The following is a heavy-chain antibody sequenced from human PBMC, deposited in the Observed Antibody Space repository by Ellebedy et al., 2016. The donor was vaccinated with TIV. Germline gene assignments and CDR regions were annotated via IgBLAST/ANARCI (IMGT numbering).Heavy chain of an antibody. CDR2: LYDSGRI. D-gene: IGHD3-9*01. CDR3: ARRKTTITTFDY. V-gene: IGHV4-39*01. J-gene: IGHJ4*02. CDR1: GGSISSSSYY. Sequence: MPGGSLRLSCTVSGGSISSSSYYWGWIRQPPGKGLEWLGSLYDSGRIYHNQSPRSRVTMSVDRSRNQFSLKLSSVTAADTAVYYCARRKTTITTFDYWGQGTLVTVSS.